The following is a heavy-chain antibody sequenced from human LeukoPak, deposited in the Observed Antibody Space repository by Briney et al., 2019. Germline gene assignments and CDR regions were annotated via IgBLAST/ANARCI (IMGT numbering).Heavy chain of an antibody. Sequence: TGGSLRLSCVASGFTFSSYWMAWIRQAPGKGLEWVANIKQDGSEIHYMDSVQGRFTISRDNAKNSLYLQMNSLRAEDTAVYYCARDIIDYPGAFDIWGQGTMVTVSS. CDR3: ARDIIDYPGAFDI. CDR1: GFTFSSYW. V-gene: IGHV3-7*01. J-gene: IGHJ3*02. CDR2: IKQDGSEI. D-gene: IGHD5-12*01.